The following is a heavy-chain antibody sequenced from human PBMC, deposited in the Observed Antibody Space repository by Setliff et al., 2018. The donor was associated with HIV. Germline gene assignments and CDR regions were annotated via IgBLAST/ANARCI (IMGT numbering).Heavy chain of an antibody. J-gene: IGHJ6*03. Sequence: SVKVSCKTSGGTFSSYSITWVRQAPGQGLEWMGGIIPLFGSADYAQRFQGRVTVTADESTSTAYMQLSSLRSDDTAVYYCARGRNYDSSGYGDYYYYMDVWGKGTTVTVSS. V-gene: IGHV1-69*13. CDR2: IIPLFGSA. CDR1: GGTFSSYS. D-gene: IGHD3-22*01. CDR3: ARGRNYDSSGYGDYYYYMDV.